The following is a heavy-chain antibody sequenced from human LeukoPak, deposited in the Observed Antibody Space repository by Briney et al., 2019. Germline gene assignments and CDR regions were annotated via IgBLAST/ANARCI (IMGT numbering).Heavy chain of an antibody. J-gene: IGHJ4*02. CDR3: ARDFEMATIPFDY. CDR1: GFTFNNYA. Sequence: PGGSLRLSCAASGFTFNNYAMSWVRQAPGKGLEWVSSISSSSSYIYYADSVKGRFTISRDNAKNSLYLQMNSLRAEDTAVYYCARDFEMATIPFDYWGQGTLVTVSS. CDR2: ISSSSSYI. V-gene: IGHV3-21*01. D-gene: IGHD5-24*01.